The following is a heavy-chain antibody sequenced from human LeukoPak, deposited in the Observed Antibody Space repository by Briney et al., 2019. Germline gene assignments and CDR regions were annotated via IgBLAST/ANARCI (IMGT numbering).Heavy chain of an antibody. V-gene: IGHV3-23*01. CDR1: GFTFSSYA. J-gene: IGHJ6*03. CDR2: ISGSGGST. Sequence: GGSLRLSCAASGFTFSSYAMSWVRQAPGKGLEWVSAISGSGGSTYYADSVKGRFTISRDNSKNTLYLQMNSLRAEDTAVYYCAKDPDIVVVPAADYMDVWGKGTTATVSS. D-gene: IGHD2-2*01. CDR3: AKDPDIVVVPAADYMDV.